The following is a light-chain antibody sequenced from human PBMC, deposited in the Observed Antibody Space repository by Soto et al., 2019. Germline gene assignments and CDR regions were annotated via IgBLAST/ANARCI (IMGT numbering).Light chain of an antibody. CDR1: ESVSNN. V-gene: IGKV3-15*01. J-gene: IGKJ1*01. CDR3: QQYNNWPRT. Sequence: EILMTQSPATLSVSPGERATLSCRATESVSNNLAWYQQKPRQAPRLLIYGASTRAPGIPARFSGSGSGTEFTLTISGLQSEDCAVYYCQQYNNWPRTFGQGTKVEIK. CDR2: GAS.